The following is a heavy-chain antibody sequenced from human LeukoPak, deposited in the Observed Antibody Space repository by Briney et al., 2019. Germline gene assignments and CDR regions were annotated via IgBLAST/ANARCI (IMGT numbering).Heavy chain of an antibody. CDR1: GYTFTSYG. CDR3: ARETLAYYDILTGYYSNFDY. Sequence: ASVKVSCKASGYTFTSYGISWVRQAPGQGLEWMGWISAYNGNTNYAQELQGRVTMTTDTSTSTAYMELRSLRSDDTAVYYCARETLAYYDILTGYYSNFDYWGQGTLVTVSS. V-gene: IGHV1-18*01. CDR2: ISAYNGNT. J-gene: IGHJ4*02. D-gene: IGHD3-9*01.